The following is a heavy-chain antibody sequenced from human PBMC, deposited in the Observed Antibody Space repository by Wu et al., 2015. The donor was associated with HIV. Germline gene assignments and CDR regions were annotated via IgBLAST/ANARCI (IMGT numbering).Heavy chain of an antibody. CDR3: VRVVPLQFLGI. Sequence: QVQLVQSGAEVKKPGASVKVSCKASGYPFTGYYLHWVRQAPGQGLEWMGWMNPNSGGTKYAQNFQGRVTMTRDTSISTAYMELTRLTSDDTAVYYXVRVVPLQFLGIWGQGTMVTVSS. D-gene: IGHD3-3*01. V-gene: IGHV1-2*02. CDR1: GYPFTGYY. J-gene: IGHJ3*02. CDR2: MNPNSGGT.